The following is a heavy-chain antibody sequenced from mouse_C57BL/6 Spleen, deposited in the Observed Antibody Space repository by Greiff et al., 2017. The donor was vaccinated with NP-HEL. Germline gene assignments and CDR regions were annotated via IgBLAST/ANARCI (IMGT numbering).Heavy chain of an antibody. CDR1: GYAFSSYW. CDR2: IYPGDGDT. D-gene: IGHD2-3*01. J-gene: IGHJ4*01. CDR3: ARSRWLLEDAMDY. V-gene: IGHV1-80*01. Sequence: QVQLKQSGAELVKPGASVKISCKASGYAFSSYWMNWVKQRPGKGLEWIGQIYPGDGDTNYNGKFKGKATLTADKSSSTAYMQLSSLTSEDSAVYFCARSRWLLEDAMDYWGQGTSVTVSS.